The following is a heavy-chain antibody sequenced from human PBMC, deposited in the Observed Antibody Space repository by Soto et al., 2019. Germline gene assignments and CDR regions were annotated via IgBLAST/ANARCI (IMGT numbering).Heavy chain of an antibody. V-gene: IGHV3-15*01. CDR2: IKSKTDGGTT. CDR1: GFTFSNAW. D-gene: IGHD1-20*01. J-gene: IGHJ4*02. CDR3: TTVRVYNCNTVQGY. Sequence: EVQLVESGGGLVKPGGSLRLSCAASGFTFSNAWMSWVRQAPGKGLEWVGRIKSKTDGGTTDYAAPVKGRFTISRDDSKNTLYLQMNSLKTEDTAVYYCTTVRVYNCNTVQGYWGQGTLVTVSS.